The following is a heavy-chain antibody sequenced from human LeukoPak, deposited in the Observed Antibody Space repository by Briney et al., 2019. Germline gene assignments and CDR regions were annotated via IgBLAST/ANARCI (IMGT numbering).Heavy chain of an antibody. CDR1: AFTFSSYE. CDR3: ARLAYMVVVAATQGKDYYYMDV. J-gene: IGHJ6*03. CDR2: ISSSGSTI. D-gene: IGHD2-15*01. V-gene: IGHV3-48*03. Sequence: GGSLRLSCAASAFTFSSYEMDWVRQAPGKGLEWVSYISSSGSTIYYADSVKGRFTISRDNAKNSLYLQMNSLRAEDTAVYYCARLAYMVVVAATQGKDYYYMDVWGKGTTVTVSS.